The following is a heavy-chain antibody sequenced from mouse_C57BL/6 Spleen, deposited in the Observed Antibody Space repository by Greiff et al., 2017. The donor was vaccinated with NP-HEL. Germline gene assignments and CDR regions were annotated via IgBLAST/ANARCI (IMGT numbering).Heavy chain of an antibody. CDR2: IYPGDGDT. CDR1: GYAFSSSW. V-gene: IGHV1-82*01. CDR3: ARDKELTGLDY. J-gene: IGHJ2*01. D-gene: IGHD4-1*01. Sequence: QVQLQQSGPELVKPGASVKISCKASGYAFSSSWMNWVKQRPGKGLEWIGRIYPGDGDTNYNGKFKGKATLTADKSSSTAYMQLSSLTSEDSAVYFCARDKELTGLDYWGQGTTLTVSS.